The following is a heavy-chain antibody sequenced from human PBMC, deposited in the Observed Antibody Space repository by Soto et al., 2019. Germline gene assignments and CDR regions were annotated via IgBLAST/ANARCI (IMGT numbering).Heavy chain of an antibody. CDR3: AKNQGVELVPLATVDWFDP. CDR2: ISGSGCKK. J-gene: IGHJ5*02. CDR1: GFIFENFG. D-gene: IGHD1-26*01. Sequence: SGGSLRLSCAASGFIFENFGMSWVRQAPGKGLEWISSISGSGCKKYYADSVKGRFTISRDNSKSTVYLELNNLSAEDTAVYHCAKNQGVELVPLATVDWFDPWGQGSVVTVSS. V-gene: IGHV3-23*01.